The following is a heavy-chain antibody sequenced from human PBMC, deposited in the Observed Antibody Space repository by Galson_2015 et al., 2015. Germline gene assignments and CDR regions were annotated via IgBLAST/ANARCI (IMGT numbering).Heavy chain of an antibody. CDR2: ITASGAST. CDR1: GFTFSSSA. D-gene: IGHD1-14*01. Sequence: SLRLSCATSGFTFSSSAMSWVRQAPGKGLEWVSTITASGASTWYADSVKGRFTISRDNSKNTLYLQMNSLRAKDTAVYYCAKSGVAPNRYFDFWGQGTLVTVSS. J-gene: IGHJ4*02. CDR3: AKSGVAPNRYFDF. V-gene: IGHV3-23*01.